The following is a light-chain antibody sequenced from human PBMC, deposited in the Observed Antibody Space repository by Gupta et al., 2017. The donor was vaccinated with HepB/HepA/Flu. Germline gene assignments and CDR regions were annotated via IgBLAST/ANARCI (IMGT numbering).Light chain of an antibody. Sequence: DIQMTQSPSSLSASVGDRVTITCRASQSISTYLSWYQQKPGKVPKLLIYITSTLQSGVPSRFSGSGSGTDFTLTISRLQPEDFATYYCQQRYSTPWTFGQGTKVEIK. CDR2: ITS. J-gene: IGKJ1*01. CDR1: QSISTY. CDR3: QQRYSTPWT. V-gene: IGKV1-39*01.